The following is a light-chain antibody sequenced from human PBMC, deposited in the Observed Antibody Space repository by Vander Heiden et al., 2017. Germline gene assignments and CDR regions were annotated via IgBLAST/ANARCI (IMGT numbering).Light chain of an antibody. CDR2: DAT. J-gene: IGKJ1*01. CDR1: QSVSTY. Sequence: EIVLTQSPATLSLSPGERATLSCRASQSVSTYLAWYQQKPGQAPRLLIYDATNRATAIPARFSGSGSGTDFTLTISSLEPGDFAVYYCQQRSNWPWTFGQGTEVEIK. CDR3: QQRSNWPWT. V-gene: IGKV3-11*01.